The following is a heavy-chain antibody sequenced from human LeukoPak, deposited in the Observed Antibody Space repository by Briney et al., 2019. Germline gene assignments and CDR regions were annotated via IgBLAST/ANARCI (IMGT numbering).Heavy chain of an antibody. Sequence: PGGSLRLSCAASGFTFNSFAMSWVRQAPGKGLEWVSAVSGSGTTTYYADSVKGRFTISRDNAKNSLYLQMNSLRAEDTAVYYCARDSGNYLDAFDIWGQGTMVTVSS. D-gene: IGHD1-7*01. CDR2: VSGSGTTT. CDR1: GFTFNSFA. V-gene: IGHV3-23*01. CDR3: ARDSGNYLDAFDI. J-gene: IGHJ3*02.